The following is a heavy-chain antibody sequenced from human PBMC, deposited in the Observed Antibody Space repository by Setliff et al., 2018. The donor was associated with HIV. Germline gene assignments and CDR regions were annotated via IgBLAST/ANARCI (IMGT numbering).Heavy chain of an antibody. CDR3: ARNPHDYGDYAVLQSDY. D-gene: IGHD4-17*01. J-gene: IGHJ4*02. CDR1: GGSISSFY. V-gene: IGHV4-59*08. CDR2: ISYSGTT. Sequence: ASETLSLTCTVSGGSISSFYWNWIRQPPGKGLEWIGHISYSGTTNYNPSLKSRVTISVDTSKNQFSLKLTSVTAADTAVYYCARNPHDYGDYAVLQSDYWGQGTQVTVSS.